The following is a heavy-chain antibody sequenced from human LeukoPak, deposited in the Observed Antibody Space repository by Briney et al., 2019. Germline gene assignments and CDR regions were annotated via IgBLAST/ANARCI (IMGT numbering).Heavy chain of an antibody. CDR1: GYSISSGYY. V-gene: IGHV4-38-2*02. CDR3: ARGGSAGDSFGY. Sequence: PSETLSLTCTVSGYSISSGYYWGWIRQPPGKGLEWIGSIYHSGSTYYNPSLKGRVTISVDTSKNQFPLKLSSVTAADTAVYYCARGGSAGDSFGYWGQGTLVTVSS. CDR2: IYHSGST. J-gene: IGHJ4*02. D-gene: IGHD3-22*01.